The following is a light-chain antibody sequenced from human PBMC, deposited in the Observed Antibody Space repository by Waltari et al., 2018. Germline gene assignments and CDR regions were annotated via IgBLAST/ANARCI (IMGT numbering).Light chain of an antibody. CDR3: ETWDSSLNTVI. V-gene: IGLV1-51*02. J-gene: IGLJ2*01. CDR1: IGNNY. CDR2: ENN. Sequence: QSVLTQPPSVSAAPGQKVTISCSGTIGNNYVSWYHQLPGTAPKLPIYENNKRYAGMPDRVSGSKSGTSATLGITGLQTGDEGDYYCETWDSSLNTVIFGEGTKLTVL.